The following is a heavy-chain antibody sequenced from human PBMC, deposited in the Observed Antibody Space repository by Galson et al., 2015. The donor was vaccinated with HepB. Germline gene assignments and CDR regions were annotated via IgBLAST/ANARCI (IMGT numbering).Heavy chain of an antibody. CDR2: IDPSDSYT. CDR1: GYSFTSYW. J-gene: IGHJ6*02. CDR3: ARLALIKYYYYGMDV. Sequence: QSGAEVKKPGESLRISCEGSGYSFTSYWISWVRQMPGKGLEWMGRIDPSDSYTNYSPSFQGHVTISADKSISTAYLQWSSLKASDTAMYYCARLALIKYYYYGMDVWGQGTTVTVSS. V-gene: IGHV5-10-1*01.